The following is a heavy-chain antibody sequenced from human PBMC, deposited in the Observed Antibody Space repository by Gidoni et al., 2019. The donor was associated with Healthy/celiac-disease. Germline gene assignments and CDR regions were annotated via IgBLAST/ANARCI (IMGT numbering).Heavy chain of an antibody. D-gene: IGHD3-3*01. CDR2: ISGSGGST. V-gene: IGHV3-23*01. Sequence: EVQLLESGGGLVQPGGSLRLSCAASGFTFSSYAMSWVRQAPGKGLEWVSAISGSGGSTYYADSVKGRFTISRDNSKNTLYLQMNSLRAEDTAVYYCAKDPGLLRFLEVRGFDPWGQGTLVTVSS. CDR3: AKDPGLLRFLEVRGFDP. CDR1: GFTFSSYA. J-gene: IGHJ5*02.